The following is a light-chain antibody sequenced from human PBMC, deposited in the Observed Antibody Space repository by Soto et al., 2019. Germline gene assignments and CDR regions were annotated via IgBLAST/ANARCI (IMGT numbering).Light chain of an antibody. J-gene: IGKJ1*01. CDR1: QGIRNY. CDR3: LKYNSVPPWT. CDR2: GAS. V-gene: IGKV1-27*01. Sequence: DIQMTQSPSSLSASVGDRVTITCRASQGIRNYLAWYQQKPGKAPKLLIYGASTLQSGVPSRFSGSGSGTEFTLTISSVQPEDVASYYCLKYNSVPPWTFGQGTRVAIK.